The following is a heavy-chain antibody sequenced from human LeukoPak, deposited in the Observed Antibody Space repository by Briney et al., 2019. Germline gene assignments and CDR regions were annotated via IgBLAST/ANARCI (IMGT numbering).Heavy chain of an antibody. D-gene: IGHD2-15*01. CDR1: GFTFSSYS. Sequence: PGGSLRLSCAASGFTFSSYSMNWVRQAPGKGLEWVSSISSSSSYIYYADSVKGRFTISRDNAKNSLYLQMNSLRAEDTAVYYCARYCSGGSCYHRDYYGMDVWGQGTTVTGSS. J-gene: IGHJ6*02. CDR3: ARYCSGGSCYHRDYYGMDV. CDR2: ISSSSSYI. V-gene: IGHV3-21*01.